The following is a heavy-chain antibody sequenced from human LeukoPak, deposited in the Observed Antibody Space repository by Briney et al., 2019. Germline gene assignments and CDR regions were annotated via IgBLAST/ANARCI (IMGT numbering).Heavy chain of an antibody. CDR1: GGSISSGSYY. V-gene: IGHV4-39*05. Sequence: SETPSLTCTVSGGSISSGSYYWSWIRQPPGKGLEWIGEINHSGSTNYNPSLKSRVTISVDTSKNQFSLKLSSVTAADTAVYYCASTMIVVGAFDIWGQGTMVTVSS. D-gene: IGHD3-22*01. CDR3: ASTMIVVGAFDI. J-gene: IGHJ3*02. CDR2: INHSGST.